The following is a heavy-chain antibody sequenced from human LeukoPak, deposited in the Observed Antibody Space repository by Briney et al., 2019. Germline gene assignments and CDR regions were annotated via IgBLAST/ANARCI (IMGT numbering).Heavy chain of an antibody. D-gene: IGHD6-19*01. CDR1: GFTFSSYW. Sequence: PGGSLRLSCAASGFTFSSYWMHWVRQAPGKGLVWVSRINSDGSSTSYADSVKGRFTISRDNAKNTLHLQMNSLRAEDTAVYYCARDLIEQWLVYYYYYGMDVWGQGTTVTVSS. CDR3: ARDLIEQWLVYYYYYGMDV. J-gene: IGHJ6*02. CDR2: INSDGSST. V-gene: IGHV3-74*01.